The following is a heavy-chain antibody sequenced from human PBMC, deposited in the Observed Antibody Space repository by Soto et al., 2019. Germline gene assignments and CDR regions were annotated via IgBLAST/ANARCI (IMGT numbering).Heavy chain of an antibody. V-gene: IGHV3-30*18. CDR2: ISYDGSNK. D-gene: IGHD1-20*01. CDR3: AKIMTKYNWNQGVDY. Sequence: QVQLVESGGGVVQPGRSLRLSCAASGFTFSSYGMHWVRQAPGKGLEWVAAISYDGSNKYYADSVKGRFTISRDNSKNTLYLQMNSLRAEDTAVYYCAKIMTKYNWNQGVDYWGQGTLVTVSS. J-gene: IGHJ4*02. CDR1: GFTFSSYG.